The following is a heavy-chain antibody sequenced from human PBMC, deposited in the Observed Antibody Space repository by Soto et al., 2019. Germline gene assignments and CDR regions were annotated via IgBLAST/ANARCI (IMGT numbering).Heavy chain of an antibody. CDR1: GGSISSSSYY. CDR2: IYYSGST. CDR3: ARLPITMIDYGMDV. V-gene: IGHV4-39*01. D-gene: IGHD3-22*01. Sequence: SETLSLTCTVSGGSISSSSYYWGWIRQPPGKGLEWIGSIYYSGSTYYNPSLKSRVTISVDTSKNQFSLKLSSVTAADTAVYYCARLPITMIDYGMDVWGQGTTVTVSS. J-gene: IGHJ6*02.